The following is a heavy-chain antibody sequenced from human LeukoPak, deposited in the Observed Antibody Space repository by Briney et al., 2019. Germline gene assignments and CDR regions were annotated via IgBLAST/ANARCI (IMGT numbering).Heavy chain of an antibody. CDR3: ARLGAGPTYYDFWSGYSSFYFDY. J-gene: IGHJ4*02. Sequence: SETLSLTCIVSGGSTSGGNYYWGWVRRPPGKGLEWIGGISSSGNTYYNPSLKSRITISIDTSKNHFSLKLSSVTAADTAVYYCARLGAGPTYYDFWSGYSSFYFDYWGQGTLVTVSS. CDR2: ISSSGNT. V-gene: IGHV4-39*02. D-gene: IGHD3-3*01. CDR1: GGSTSGGNYY.